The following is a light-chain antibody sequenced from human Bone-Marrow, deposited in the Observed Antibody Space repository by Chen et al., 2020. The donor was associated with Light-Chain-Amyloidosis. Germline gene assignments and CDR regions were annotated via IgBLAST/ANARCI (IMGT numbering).Light chain of an antibody. Sequence: DIQMTQSPSTLSASVGDRVTITGRASQSISSWLAWYQQKPGKAPKLLIYDASSLESGVPSRFSGSGAGPEFTLAISILQPDDFGKYYCEKYNSYSRTFGPGTKVEIK. J-gene: IGKJ1*01. CDR1: QSISSW. CDR3: EKYNSYSRT. V-gene: IGKV1-5*01. CDR2: DAS.